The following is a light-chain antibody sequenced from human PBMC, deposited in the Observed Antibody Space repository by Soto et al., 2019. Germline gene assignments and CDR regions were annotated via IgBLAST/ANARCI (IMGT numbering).Light chain of an antibody. V-gene: IGKV1-39*01. Sequence: DIQMTQSPSSLSASVGDRVTITCRASQSISTYLNWYQQKPGKAPKLLIYAASSLQSGVPSRFSGSGSWTEFTLTISSLQPEDFATYYCHQSFSSLLFTFGPGTKVDIK. CDR2: AAS. CDR3: HQSFSSLLFT. J-gene: IGKJ3*01. CDR1: QSISTY.